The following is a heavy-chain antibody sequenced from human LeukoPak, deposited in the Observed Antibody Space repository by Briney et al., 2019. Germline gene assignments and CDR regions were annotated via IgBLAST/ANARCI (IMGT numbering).Heavy chain of an antibody. CDR3: VRDHYYSMDV. Sequence: GGSLSLSCALSVFTLSTSWLHWVRQAPGKGRVWVSRINSDGSSTTYADSVKARFTISRDNPKNTLYPQMNRLSGEDTAVYYCVRDHYYSMDVWGKGTTVTVSA. CDR1: VFTLSTSW. CDR2: INSDGSST. J-gene: IGHJ6*04. V-gene: IGHV3-74*03.